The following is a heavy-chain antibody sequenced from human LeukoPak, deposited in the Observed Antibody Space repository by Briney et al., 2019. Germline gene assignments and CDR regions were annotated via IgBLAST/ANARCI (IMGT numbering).Heavy chain of an antibody. J-gene: IGHJ5*02. CDR2: ISAYNGNT. Sequence: ASVKVSCKASGYTFTSYGISWVRQTPGQGLEWMGWISAYNGNTNYAQKLQGRVTMTTDTSTSTAYMELRSLRSDDTAVYYCARDHHYGSGSPNWFDPWGQGTLVTVSS. D-gene: IGHD3-10*01. V-gene: IGHV1-18*01. CDR3: ARDHHYGSGSPNWFDP. CDR1: GYTFTSYG.